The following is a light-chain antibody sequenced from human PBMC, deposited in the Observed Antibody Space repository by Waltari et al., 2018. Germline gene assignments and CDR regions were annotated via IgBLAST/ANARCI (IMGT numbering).Light chain of an antibody. V-gene: IGKV1-17*03. Sequence: DIQMTQSPSAMSASVGDRVTITCRESQAISNYLAWFQQKPGQAPKRLLHAASNLQPGVPSRFSGSGSGTEFTLTISSLQPEDFATYYCLQHNSDPQTFGQGTKLEIK. CDR1: QAISNY. CDR2: AAS. J-gene: IGKJ2*01. CDR3: LQHNSDPQT.